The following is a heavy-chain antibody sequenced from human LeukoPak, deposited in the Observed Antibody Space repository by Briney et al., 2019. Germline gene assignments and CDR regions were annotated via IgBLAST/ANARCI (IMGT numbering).Heavy chain of an antibody. J-gene: IGHJ4*02. V-gene: IGHV3-23*01. CDR3: AKDLGYYYGSGSYYIFDY. CDR1: GFTFSSYA. Sequence: GGSLRLSCAASGFTFSSYAMSWVRQAPGKGLEWVSAISGSGGSTYYADSVKGRFTISRDNSKNTLYLQMNSLRAEDTAVYYCAKDLGYYYGSGSYYIFDYWGQGTLVTVSS. D-gene: IGHD3-10*01. CDR2: ISGSGGST.